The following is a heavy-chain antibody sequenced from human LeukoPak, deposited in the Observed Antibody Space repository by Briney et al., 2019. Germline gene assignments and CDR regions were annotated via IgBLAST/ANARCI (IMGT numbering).Heavy chain of an antibody. CDR1: GYTFTGYY. V-gene: IGHV1-2*02. D-gene: IGHD2-15*01. Sequence: GASVKVSCKASGYTFTGYYMHWVRQAPGQGLEWMGWINPNSGGTNYAQKFQGRVTMTRDTSISTAYMELSRLRSDDTAVYYCASLFRYCSGGSCYDYADYWGQGTPVTVSS. J-gene: IGHJ4*02. CDR2: INPNSGGT. CDR3: ASLFRYCSGGSCYDYADY.